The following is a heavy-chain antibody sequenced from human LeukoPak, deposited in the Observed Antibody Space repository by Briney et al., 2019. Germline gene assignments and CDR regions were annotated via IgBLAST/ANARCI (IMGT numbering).Heavy chain of an antibody. V-gene: IGHV3-30*04. CDR1: GFTFSSYA. CDR3: AREDYGLVYFDY. J-gene: IGHJ4*02. D-gene: IGHD3-16*01. CDR2: ISYDGSNK. Sequence: HPGGSLRLSCAASGFTFSSYAMHWVRQAPGKGLEWVAVISYDGSNKYYADSVKGRFTISRDNSKNTLYLQMNSLRAEDTAVYYCAREDYGLVYFDYWGQGTLVTVSS.